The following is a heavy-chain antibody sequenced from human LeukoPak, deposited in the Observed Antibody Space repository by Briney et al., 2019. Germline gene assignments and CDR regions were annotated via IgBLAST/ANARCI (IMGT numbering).Heavy chain of an antibody. J-gene: IGHJ6*02. D-gene: IGHD6-13*01. CDR2: IYYSGST. Sequence: PSETLSLTCTVSGGSISSYYWSWIRQPPGKGLEWIGYIYYSGSTNYNPSLKSRVTISVDTSKNQFSLKLSSVTAADTAVYYCARDHPSGYSSSWYDYYYYGMDVWGQGTTVTVSS. CDR1: GGSISSYY. V-gene: IGHV4-59*01. CDR3: ARDHPSGYSSSWYDYYYYGMDV.